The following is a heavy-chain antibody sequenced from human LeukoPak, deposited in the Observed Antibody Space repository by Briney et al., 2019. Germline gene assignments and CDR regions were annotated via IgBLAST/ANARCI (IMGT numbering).Heavy chain of an antibody. CDR3: ARFGPSGYDYYYYYGMDV. CDR1: GGSISSYY. CDR2: IHTSGST. D-gene: IGHD5-12*01. J-gene: IGHJ6*02. Sequence: SETLSLTCTVSGGSISSYYWSWIRQPPGKGLEWIGYIHTSGSTNYNPSLKSRVTISVDTPKNQFSLKLSSVTAADTAVYYCARFGPSGYDYYYYYGMDVWGQGTTVTVSS. V-gene: IGHV4-4*09.